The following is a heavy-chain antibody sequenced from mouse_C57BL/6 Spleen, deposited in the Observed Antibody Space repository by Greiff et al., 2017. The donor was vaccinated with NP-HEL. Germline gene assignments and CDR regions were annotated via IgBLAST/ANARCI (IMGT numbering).Heavy chain of an antibody. CDR1: GYTFTSYW. J-gene: IGHJ1*03. D-gene: IGHD1-1*01. CDR3: ARMDYYGSSYSYWYFDV. Sequence: VQLQQSGAELVKPGASVKMSCKASGYTFTSYWITWVKQRPGQGLEWIGDIYPGSGSTNYNEKFKSKATLTVDTSSSTAYMQLSSLTSEDSAVYYCARMDYYGSSYSYWYFDVGGTGTTVTVSS. CDR2: IYPGSGST. V-gene: IGHV1-55*01.